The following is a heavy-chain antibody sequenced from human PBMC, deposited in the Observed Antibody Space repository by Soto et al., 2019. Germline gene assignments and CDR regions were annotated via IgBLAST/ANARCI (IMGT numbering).Heavy chain of an antibody. CDR1: GGSISSSSYY. CDR3: ASLHPGGDPSDRYYYMDV. CDR2: IYYSGST. Sequence: SETLSLTCTVSGGSISSSSYYWGWIRQPPGKGLEWIGSIYYSGSTYYNPSLKSRVTISVDTSKNQFSLKLSSVTAADTAVYYCASLHPGGDPSDRYYYMDVWGKGTTVTVSS. J-gene: IGHJ6*03. V-gene: IGHV4-39*01. D-gene: IGHD2-21*02.